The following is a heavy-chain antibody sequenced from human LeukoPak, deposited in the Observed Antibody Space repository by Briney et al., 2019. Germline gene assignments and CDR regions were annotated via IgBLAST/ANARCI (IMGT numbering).Heavy chain of an antibody. V-gene: IGHV4-59*01. CDR1: GGSISSYY. D-gene: IGHD2-15*01. CDR2: IYYSGST. Sequence: SETLSLTCTVSGGSISSYYWNWIRQPPGKGLEWIGYIYYSGSTNYNPSLKSRVTISVDTSKNQFSLKLSSVTAADTAVYYCARAGGRYCSGGTCYSYHYGMDVWGQGTTVTVSS. CDR3: ARAGGRYCSGGTCYSYHYGMDV. J-gene: IGHJ6*02.